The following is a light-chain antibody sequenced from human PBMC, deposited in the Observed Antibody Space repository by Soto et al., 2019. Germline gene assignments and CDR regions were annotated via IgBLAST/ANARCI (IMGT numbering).Light chain of an antibody. V-gene: IGLV2-14*03. J-gene: IGLJ1*01. CDR2: DVS. CDR1: SSVVGPYNY. Sequence: QSVLTQPASMSGSPGQSITISCAGTSSVVGPYNYVSWYQQHPGKAPKLMIYDVSNRPSGVSDRFSGSKSGNTASLTISGLQAEDEADYYCCSYSRITTYVFGTGTKVTVL. CDR3: CSYSRITTYV.